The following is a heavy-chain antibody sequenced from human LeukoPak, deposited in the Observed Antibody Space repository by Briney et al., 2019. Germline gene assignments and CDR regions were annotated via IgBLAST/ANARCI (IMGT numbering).Heavy chain of an antibody. V-gene: IGHV1-18*01. CDR1: GYTLSSYG. CDR3: ARAPRFGSCEY. J-gene: IGHJ4*02. D-gene: IGHD6-13*01. CDR2: ISGYNGNT. Sequence: ASVKDCCKGSGYTLSSYGISRVRQAPRQGLEWMGWISGYNGNTNYAQKLQGRVTMTTDTSTSTAYMELRSLGSDDTAVYYCARAPRFGSCEYWGQGTLVTVSS.